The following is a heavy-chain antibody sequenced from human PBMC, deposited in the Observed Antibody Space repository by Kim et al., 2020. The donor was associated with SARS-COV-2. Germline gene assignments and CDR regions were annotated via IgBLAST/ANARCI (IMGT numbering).Heavy chain of an antibody. V-gene: IGHV1-69*13. D-gene: IGHD3-22*01. CDR2: IIPIFGTA. Sequence: SVKVSCKASGGTFSSYAISWVRQAPGQGLEWMGGIIPIFGTANYAQKFQGRVTITADESTSTAYMELSSLRSEDTAVYYCARQYYYDSSGKNGYFDLWGRGTLVTVSS. CDR3: ARQYYYDSSGKNGYFDL. J-gene: IGHJ2*01. CDR1: GGTFSSYA.